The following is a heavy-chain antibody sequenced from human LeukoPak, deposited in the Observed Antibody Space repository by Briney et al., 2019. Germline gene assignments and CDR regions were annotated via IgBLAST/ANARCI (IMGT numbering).Heavy chain of an antibody. CDR1: GFTFSNYG. Sequence: GGSLRLSCAASGFTFSNYGMHWVRRAPGKGLEWVAVISYDESDKYYADSVKGRFTISRDNAKNSLYLQMNSLRAEDTAVYYCARHKGYSSGWYEDWFDPWGQGTLVTVSS. CDR3: ARHKGYSSGWYEDWFDP. V-gene: IGHV3-30*03. CDR2: ISYDESDK. D-gene: IGHD6-19*01. J-gene: IGHJ5*02.